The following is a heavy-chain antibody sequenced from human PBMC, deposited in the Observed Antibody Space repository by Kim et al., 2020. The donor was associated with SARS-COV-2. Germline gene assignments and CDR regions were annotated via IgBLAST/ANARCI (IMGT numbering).Heavy chain of an antibody. J-gene: IGHJ5*02. D-gene: IGHD3-22*01. CDR1: GFTFSSYA. CDR3: ARSSSGYYSNWFDP. V-gene: IGHV3-30-3*01. Sequence: GGSLRLSCAASGFTFSSYAMHWVRQAPGKGLEWVAVISYDGSNKYYADSVKGRFTISRDNSKNTLYLQMNSLRAEDTAVYYCARSSSGYYSNWFDPWGQG. CDR2: ISYDGSNK.